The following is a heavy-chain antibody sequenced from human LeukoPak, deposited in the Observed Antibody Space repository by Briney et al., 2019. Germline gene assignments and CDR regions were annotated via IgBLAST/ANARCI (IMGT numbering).Heavy chain of an antibody. J-gene: IGHJ4*02. V-gene: IGHV3-74*01. Sequence: GGSLRLSCAASGFTFSSNWMHWVRQAPGKGLVWVSRINEDGSTTNYADSVKGRSTIFRDNAKNTMYLQMNSLRAEDTAVYYCVRDLGGRSGHWGQGTLVTVSS. CDR3: VRDLGGRSGH. D-gene: IGHD1-26*01. CDR2: INEDGSTT. CDR1: GFTFSSNW.